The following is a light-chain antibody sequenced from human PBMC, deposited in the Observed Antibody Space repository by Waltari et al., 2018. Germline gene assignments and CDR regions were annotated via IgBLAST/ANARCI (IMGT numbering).Light chain of an antibody. CDR3: QQYNNWLIT. Sequence: EIVMTQSPATLSVSPGERATLSCRASQSVSSNLAWYQQKPGQAPRLLIYGASTRATGIPARFRGSGSGTEFTLTISSLQSEDFAVYYCQQYNNWLITFGQGTRLEIK. J-gene: IGKJ5*01. CDR1: QSVSSN. V-gene: IGKV3-15*01. CDR2: GAS.